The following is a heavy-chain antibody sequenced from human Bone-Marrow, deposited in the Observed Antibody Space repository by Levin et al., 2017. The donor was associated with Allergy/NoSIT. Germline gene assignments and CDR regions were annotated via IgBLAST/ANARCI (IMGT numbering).Heavy chain of an antibody. D-gene: IGHD6-13*01. Sequence: GSLRLSCTVSGGSISSSSYYWGWIRQPPGKGLEWIGSIYYSGSTYYNPSLKSRVTISVDTSKNQFSLKLSSVTAADTAVYYCARHLSAAGFDYWGQGTLVTVSS. J-gene: IGHJ4*02. CDR1: GGSISSSSYY. CDR3: ARHLSAAGFDY. CDR2: IYYSGST. V-gene: IGHV4-39*01.